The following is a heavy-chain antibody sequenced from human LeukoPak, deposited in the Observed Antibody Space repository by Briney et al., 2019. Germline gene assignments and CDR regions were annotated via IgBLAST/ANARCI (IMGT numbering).Heavy chain of an antibody. D-gene: IGHD5/OR15-5a*01. V-gene: IGHV3-43D*03. CDR3: AKNGVYPYYYYMDV. Sequence: PGGSLRLSCAASGFTFDDYAMHWVRQAPGKGLEWVSLISWDGGSTYYADSVKGRFTISRDNSKNSLYLQMNSLRAEDTALYYCAKNGVYPYYYYMDVWGKGTTVTVSS. J-gene: IGHJ6*03. CDR2: ISWDGGST. CDR1: GFTFDDYA.